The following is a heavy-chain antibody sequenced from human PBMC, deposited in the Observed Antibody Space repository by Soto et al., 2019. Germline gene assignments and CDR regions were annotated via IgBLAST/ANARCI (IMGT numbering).Heavy chain of an antibody. J-gene: IGHJ6*02. V-gene: IGHV1-2*02. CDR2: INPNSGGT. CDR3: ARTFGATSWYYYYYGMDV. CDR1: GYTFTGYY. D-gene: IGHD1-26*01. Sequence: QAQLVQSGAEVKKPGASVKVSCKASGYTFTGYYMHWVRQAPGQGLEWMGWINPNSGGTNYAQKFQGRVTMTRDTSISTAYMELSRLRSDDTAVYYCARTFGATSWYYYYYGMDVWGQGTTVTVSS.